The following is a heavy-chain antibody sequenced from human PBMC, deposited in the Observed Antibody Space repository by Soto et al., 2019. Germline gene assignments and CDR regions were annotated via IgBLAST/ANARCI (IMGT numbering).Heavy chain of an antibody. D-gene: IGHD2-15*01. J-gene: IGHJ1*01. Sequence: EVQLVQSGGGLVQPGGSLKLSCAASGFTFSGSTVHWVRQASGEGLQWVGRIRSKANDYATTYIASVKGRFTISRDDSRNTAYLQMSDLKTEETAVYYCTGGYCTGGTCYSGYFQQWGQGALFTVFS. V-gene: IGHV3-73*02. CDR1: GFTFSGST. CDR2: IRSKANDYAT. CDR3: TGGYCTGGTCYSGYFQQ.